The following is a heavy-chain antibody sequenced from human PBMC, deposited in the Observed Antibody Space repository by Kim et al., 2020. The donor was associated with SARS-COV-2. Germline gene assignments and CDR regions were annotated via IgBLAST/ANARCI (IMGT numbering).Heavy chain of an antibody. V-gene: IGHV3-74*03. CDR3: VRDGIRLGYSGSGFDY. CDR2: LNGDGTNT. Sequence: GGSLRLSCAASGFTFSNYWMQWVRQGPGKGLVWVSRLNGDGTNTAYADSVKGRFTISRDNARSTLYLQMNSLRAEDTAVYYCVRDGIRLGYSGSGFDYWGQGTLVTVSS. J-gene: IGHJ4*02. D-gene: IGHD1-26*01. CDR1: GFTFSNYW.